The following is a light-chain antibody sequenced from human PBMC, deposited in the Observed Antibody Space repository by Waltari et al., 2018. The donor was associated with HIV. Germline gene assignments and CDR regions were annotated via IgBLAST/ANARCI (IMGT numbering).Light chain of an antibody. CDR2: LGY. CDR3: MQSLHLLYT. CDR1: QSLLKSNGYIY. J-gene: IGKJ2*01. Sequence: DIVMTQSPVSLFVTPGEAASISCRSSQSLLKSNGYIYLDWYLQKPGQSPQLLIYLGYNRASGVPDRFSASGSATDFTLKIARVEAEDVGSYYCMQSLHLLYTFGQGTKLEIK. V-gene: IGKV2-28*01.